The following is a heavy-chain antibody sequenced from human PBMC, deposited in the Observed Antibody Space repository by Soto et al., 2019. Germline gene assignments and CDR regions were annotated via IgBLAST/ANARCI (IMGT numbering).Heavy chain of an antibody. V-gene: IGHV3-23*01. CDR3: AKDRAEYGMDV. Sequence: VQLLESGGNLVQPGGSLRISCAASGFTFSIYAMSWVRQAPGKGLEWVSVISGSGGSTYYADSVKGRFTISRDNSKNTLYLQMNSLRAEDTAVYYCAKDRAEYGMDVWGQGTTVTVSS. CDR2: ISGSGGST. CDR1: GFTFSIYA. J-gene: IGHJ6*02.